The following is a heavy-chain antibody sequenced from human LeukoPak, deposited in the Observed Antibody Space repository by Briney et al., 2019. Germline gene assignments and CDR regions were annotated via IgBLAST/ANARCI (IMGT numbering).Heavy chain of an antibody. CDR3: AKADPTSTRLLLY. CDR1: GFTFSSYG. CDR2: IRYDGSNK. V-gene: IGHV3-30*02. D-gene: IGHD2-2*01. J-gene: IGHJ4*02. Sequence: GGSLRLSCAASGFTFSSYGMHWVRQAPGKGLEWVAFIRYDGSNKYYADSVKGRFTISRDNSKNTLYLQMNSLRAEDTAVYYCAKADPTSTRLLLYWGQGTLVTVSS.